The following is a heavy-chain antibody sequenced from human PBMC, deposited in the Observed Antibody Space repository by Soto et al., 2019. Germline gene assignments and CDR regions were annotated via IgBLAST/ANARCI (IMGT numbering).Heavy chain of an antibody. Sequence: GGSLRLSCAASGFTFSSYEMNWVRQAPGKGLEWVSYISSSGSTIYYADSVKGRFTISRDNAKNSLYLQMNSLRAEDTAVYYCARGNRPYYYDSSGYYSIHFDYWGQGTLVTVSS. CDR2: ISSSGSTI. CDR3: ARGNRPYYYDSSGYYSIHFDY. V-gene: IGHV3-48*03. D-gene: IGHD3-22*01. J-gene: IGHJ4*02. CDR1: GFTFSSYE.